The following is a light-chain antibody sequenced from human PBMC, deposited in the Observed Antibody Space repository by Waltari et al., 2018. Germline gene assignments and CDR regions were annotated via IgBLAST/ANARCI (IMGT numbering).Light chain of an antibody. Sequence: QCVLSQPPSVSEALRQRATVPRSGRSSNIGNKPVNFYQQLPGKAPKLLIYYDDLLPSGVSDRFSGSKSGTSASLAISGLQSEDEADYYCAAWDDSLNAHVFGTGTKVTVL. CDR1: SSNIGNKP. V-gene: IGLV1-36*01. J-gene: IGLJ1*01. CDR3: AAWDDSLNAHV. CDR2: YDD.